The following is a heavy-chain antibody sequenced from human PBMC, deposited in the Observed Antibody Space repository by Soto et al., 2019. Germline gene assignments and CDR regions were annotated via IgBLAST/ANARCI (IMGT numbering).Heavy chain of an antibody. CDR3: AKGKGRPTDMIRGLVHNWFDP. V-gene: IGHV4-39*07. CDR1: GDSITSNSYF. CDR2: IYYSGTT. Sequence: SETLSLTCTVSGDSITSNSYFWAWIRQPPGKGLEWIGSIYYSGTTYYNPSLKSRVTISIDTSKNQFSLRLNSVTAADTAVYYCAKGKGRPTDMIRGLVHNWFDPWGQGTLVTVSS. J-gene: IGHJ5*02. D-gene: IGHD3-10*01.